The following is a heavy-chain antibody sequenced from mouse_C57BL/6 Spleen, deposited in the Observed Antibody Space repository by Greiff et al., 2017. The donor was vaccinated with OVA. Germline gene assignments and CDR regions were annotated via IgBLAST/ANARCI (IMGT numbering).Heavy chain of an antibody. J-gene: IGHJ4*01. CDR3: GRDGSSLMDY. CDR1: GFTFTDYY. V-gene: IGHV7-3*02. Sequence: EVMLVESGGGLVQPGGSLRLSCATSGFTFTDYYMSWVRQPPGKALEWLGFIRNKANGYTIEYSASVKGRFTISRDNSQSILYLQMNTLRAEDRATYYCGRDGSSLMDYWGKGTSVTVSS. CDR2: IRNKANGYTI. D-gene: IGHD1-1*01.